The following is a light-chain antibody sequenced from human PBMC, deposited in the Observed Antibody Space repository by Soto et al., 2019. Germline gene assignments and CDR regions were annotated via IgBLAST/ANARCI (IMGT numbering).Light chain of an antibody. CDR1: SRDVVGNNH. CDR3: SSFTTSGSRYV. J-gene: IGLJ1*01. CDR2: DVS. V-gene: IGLV2-14*01. Sequence: QSALTQPASVSGSPGQSLTISCTGTSRDVVGNNHVSWYQQHPGKAPKLMIYDVSNRPSGVSNRFFGSKSGNTASLTISGLQAEDEADYWCSSFTTSGSRYVFGTGTKLTVL.